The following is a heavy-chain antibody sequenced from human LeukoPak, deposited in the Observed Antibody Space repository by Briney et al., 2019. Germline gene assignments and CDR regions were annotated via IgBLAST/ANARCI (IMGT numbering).Heavy chain of an antibody. CDR3: ASGMIPFQE. Sequence: GSLRLSCAASGFTFSSNAITWVRQPPGKGREWIGEINHSGDINYNPSLKGRVSISIDTSKNQFSLDMTSVTAADTAIYYCASGMIPFQEWGQGDLVIVSS. CDR2: INHSGDI. J-gene: IGHJ1*01. V-gene: IGHV4-34*01. D-gene: IGHD3-22*01. CDR1: GFTFSSNA.